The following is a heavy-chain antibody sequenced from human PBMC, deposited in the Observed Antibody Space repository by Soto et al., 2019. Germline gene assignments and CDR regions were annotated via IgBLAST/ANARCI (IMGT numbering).Heavy chain of an antibody. CDR2: ISGSGDSI. J-gene: IGHJ4*02. CDR3: AKEVGHLDY. V-gene: IGHV3-23*01. CDR1: GFTFSSYA. Sequence: EVQLLESGGGLVQPGGSLKLGCAASGFTFSSYAMSWVRQAPGKGLEWVSVISGSGDSIKYADSVKGRFTISRDNSKNTVYLQLNSLRAEDAAVYYCAKEVGHLDYWGQGTLVTVSS.